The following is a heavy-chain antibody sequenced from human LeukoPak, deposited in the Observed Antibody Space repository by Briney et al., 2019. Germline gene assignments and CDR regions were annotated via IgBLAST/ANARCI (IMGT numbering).Heavy chain of an antibody. Sequence: SETLSLTCTVSGGSISSSSYYWGWIRQPPGKGLEWIGSIYYSDGSTYYNPSLKSRVTISVDTSKNQFSLKLSSVTAADTAVHYCARVTQQWPYYYFDYWGQGTLVTVSS. CDR1: GGSISSSSYY. D-gene: IGHD6-19*01. J-gene: IGHJ4*02. CDR3: ARVTQQWPYYYFDY. V-gene: IGHV4-39*07. CDR2: IYYSDGST.